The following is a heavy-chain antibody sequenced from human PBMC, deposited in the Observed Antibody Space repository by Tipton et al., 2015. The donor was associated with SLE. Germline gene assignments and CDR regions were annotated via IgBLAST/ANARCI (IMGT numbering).Heavy chain of an antibody. J-gene: IGHJ6*02. CDR2: IYTSGST. CDR1: GGSISSHY. V-gene: IGHV4-4*07. Sequence: GLVKPSETLALPCTVSGGSISSHYWSWIRQPPGKGLEWIGRIYTSGSTNYNPSLKSRVTMSVDTSKNQFSLKMSSVTAADTAVYYCARDWHHFWSDYGGYGMDVWGQGTTVTVSS. CDR3: ARDWHHFWSDYGGYGMDV. D-gene: IGHD3-3*02.